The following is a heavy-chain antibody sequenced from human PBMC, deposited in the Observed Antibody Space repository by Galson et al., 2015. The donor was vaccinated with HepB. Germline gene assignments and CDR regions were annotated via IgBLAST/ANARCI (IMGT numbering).Heavy chain of an antibody. CDR1: GASISSSYW. CDR2: IDHRGGA. J-gene: IGHJ4*02. CDR3: ATTGVGGYYYGIRY. Sequence: ETLSLTCAVSGASISSSYWWSWVRQPPGKGLDWIAEIDHRGGANYNPSLRGRLSISVDKSENNFSLKLTSVTAADSAVYYCATTGVGGYYYGIRYWGQGTLVTVSS. V-gene: IGHV4-4*02. D-gene: IGHD3-9*01.